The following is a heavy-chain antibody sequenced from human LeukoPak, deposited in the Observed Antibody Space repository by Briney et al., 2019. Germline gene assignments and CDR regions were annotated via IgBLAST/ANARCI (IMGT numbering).Heavy chain of an antibody. CDR2: INAGNGNT. J-gene: IGHJ4*02. Sequence: RASVKVSCKASGYTFTSYAMHWVRQAPGQRLEWMGWINAGNGNTKYSQKFQGRVTITRDTSASTAYMELSSLRSEDAAVYYCASLTGDDGYFDYWGQGTLVTVSS. D-gene: IGHD7-27*01. V-gene: IGHV1-3*01. CDR1: GYTFTSYA. CDR3: ASLTGDDGYFDY.